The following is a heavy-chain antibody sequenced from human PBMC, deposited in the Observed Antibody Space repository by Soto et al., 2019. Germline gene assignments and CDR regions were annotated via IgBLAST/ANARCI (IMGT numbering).Heavy chain of an antibody. V-gene: IGHV1-69*04. CDR3: ARDGYCSGGSCYQYYYYYMDV. CDR1: GGTFSSYT. Sequence: ASVKVSCKASGGTFSSYTISWVRQAPGQGLEWMGRIIPILGIANYAQKFQGRVTITADKSTSTAYMELSSLRSEDTAVYYCARDGYCSGGSCYQYYYYYMDVWGKGTTVTVSS. D-gene: IGHD2-15*01. CDR2: IIPILGIA. J-gene: IGHJ6*03.